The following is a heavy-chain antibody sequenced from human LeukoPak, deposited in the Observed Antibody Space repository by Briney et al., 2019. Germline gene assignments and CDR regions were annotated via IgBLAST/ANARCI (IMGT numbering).Heavy chain of an antibody. CDR2: INHSGST. Sequence: SETLSLTCAVYGGSFSGYYWSWIRQPPGKGLEWIGEINHSGSTNYNPSLKSRVTISVDTSKNQFSLKLSSVTAADTAVYYCARVDSGSYYNWFDPWGQGTLVTVSS. J-gene: IGHJ5*02. CDR1: GGSFSGYY. D-gene: IGHD1-26*01. CDR3: ARVDSGSYYNWFDP. V-gene: IGHV4-34*01.